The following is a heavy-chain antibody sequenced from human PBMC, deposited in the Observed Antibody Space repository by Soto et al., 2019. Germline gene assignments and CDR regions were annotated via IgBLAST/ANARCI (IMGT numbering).Heavy chain of an antibody. V-gene: IGHV4-59*01. D-gene: IGHD2-21*02. CDR1: GGSLTNYF. Sequence: QVQLQESGPGLVEPSETLSLTCTVSGGSLTNYFWTWIRQSPGKGLEWIAYIRYSGKTDYNPSLKSRVTISLDTPKNQFSLTLTSVTAADTAMYYCARFQYTVVTPFDLWGQGTMVIVSS. J-gene: IGHJ3*01. CDR2: IRYSGKT. CDR3: ARFQYTVVTPFDL.